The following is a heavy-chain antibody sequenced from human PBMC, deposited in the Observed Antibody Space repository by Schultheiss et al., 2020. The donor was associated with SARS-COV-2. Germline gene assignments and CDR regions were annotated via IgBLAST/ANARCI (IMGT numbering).Heavy chain of an antibody. CDR1: GGSISSGGYY. D-gene: IGHD5-18*01. CDR2: IYYSGNT. CDR3: ASLPPLWLRSPDY. Sequence: SETLSLTCAVSGGSISSGGYYWSWIRQHPGKGLEWIGYIYYSGNTNSNPSLESRVTISVDTSKNQVSLKLSSVTAADTAVYYCASLPPLWLRSPDYWGQGTLVTVSS. V-gene: IGHV4-61*08. J-gene: IGHJ4*02.